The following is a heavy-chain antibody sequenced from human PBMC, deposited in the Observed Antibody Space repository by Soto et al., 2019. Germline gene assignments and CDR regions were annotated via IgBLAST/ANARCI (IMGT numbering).Heavy chain of an antibody. CDR1: GYTFINYD. CDR3: ATEDGYIGY. Sequence: ASVKVSCKASGYTFINYDISWVRQAPGQGLEWMGRISANHGNTKYAKSVQGRVTLTTDTSTSTAYMELRSLISDDTAVYYCATEDGYIGYWGQGAMVTVSS. V-gene: IGHV1-18*04. D-gene: IGHD5-12*01. J-gene: IGHJ4*02. CDR2: ISANHGNT.